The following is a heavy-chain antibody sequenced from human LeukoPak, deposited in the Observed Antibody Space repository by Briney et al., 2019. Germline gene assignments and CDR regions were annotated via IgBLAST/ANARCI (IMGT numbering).Heavy chain of an antibody. Sequence: GGSLRLSCAASGFTFDDYAMHWVRQAPGKGLEWVSGISWNSGSIGYADSVKGRFTISRDNAKNSLYLQMNSLRAEDTALYYCAKDMGPDGYNEFDAFDIWGQGTMVTGSS. D-gene: IGHD5-24*01. V-gene: IGHV3-9*01. CDR2: ISWNSGSI. CDR3: AKDMGPDGYNEFDAFDI. CDR1: GFTFDDYA. J-gene: IGHJ3*02.